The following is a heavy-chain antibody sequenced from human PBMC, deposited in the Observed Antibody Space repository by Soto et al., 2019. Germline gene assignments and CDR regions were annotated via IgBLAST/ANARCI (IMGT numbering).Heavy chain of an antibody. CDR2: IKSETDGGTT. D-gene: IGHD3-22*01. J-gene: IGHJ4*02. V-gene: IGHV3-15*07. CDR3: TTESPTSYYDSSRGH. CDR1: GFTFSNAW. Sequence: EVQLVESGGGLVKPGGSLRLSCAASGFTFSNAWMNWVRQAPGKGLEWVGRIKSETDGGTTDYAAPVKGRFTISRNDSENTLYLQLNSLRIEDTAVYYCTTESPTSYYDSSRGHWGQGTLVTVSS.